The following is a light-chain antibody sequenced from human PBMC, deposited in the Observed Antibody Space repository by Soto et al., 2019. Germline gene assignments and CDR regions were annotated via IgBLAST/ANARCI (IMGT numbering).Light chain of an antibody. CDR1: SSDVGGYDY. CDR2: EVN. V-gene: IGLV2-14*01. CDR3: CSYAGSYTEV. J-gene: IGLJ2*01. Sequence: QSALTQPASVSGSPGQSVTISCTGTSSDVGGYDYVSWYQQHPGTAPKLMLYEVNNRPSGVSNRFSGSKSGNTASLTISGLQADDEADYYCCSYAGSYTEVFGGGTQLTVL.